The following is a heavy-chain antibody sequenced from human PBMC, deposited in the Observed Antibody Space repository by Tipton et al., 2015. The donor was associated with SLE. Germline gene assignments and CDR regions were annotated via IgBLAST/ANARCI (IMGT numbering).Heavy chain of an antibody. CDR3: AKDGGYSGYDYEVTAFDI. CDR1: GFTFRNYP. CDR2: ISVSGGST. J-gene: IGHJ3*02. D-gene: IGHD5-12*01. V-gene: IGHV3-23*01. Sequence: SLRLSCAASGFTFRNYPMNWARQTPGKGLEWVSGISVSGGSTYYAASVKGRFTISRDNSKNTLYLQMHSLRADDTAVYYCAKDGGYSGYDYEVTAFDIWGQGTKVTVSS.